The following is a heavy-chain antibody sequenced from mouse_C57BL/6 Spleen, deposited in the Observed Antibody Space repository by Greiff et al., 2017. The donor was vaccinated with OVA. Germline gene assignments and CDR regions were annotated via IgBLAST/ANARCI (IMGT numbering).Heavy chain of an antibody. Sequence: VQLQQPGTELVKPGASVKLSCKASGYTFTSYWMHWVKQRPGQGLEWIGNINPSNGGTNYNEKFKSKATLTVDTSSSTAYMQLSSLTSEDAAVYYCARFPTVVAKEFAYWGQGTLVTVSA. CDR2: INPSNGGT. CDR3: ARFPTVVAKEFAY. J-gene: IGHJ3*01. V-gene: IGHV1-53*01. CDR1: GYTFTSYW. D-gene: IGHD1-1*01.